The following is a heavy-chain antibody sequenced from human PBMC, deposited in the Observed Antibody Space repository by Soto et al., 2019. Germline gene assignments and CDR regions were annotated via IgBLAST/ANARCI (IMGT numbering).Heavy chain of an antibody. V-gene: IGHV1-69*13. J-gene: IGHJ5*02. CDR3: ARLNRMGATWSGWFDP. CDR2: IIPIFGTA. Sequence: SVKVSCKASGGTFISYAISWVRQAPGQGLEWMGGIIPIFGTADYAQKFQGRVTITADESTSTAYMELSSLRSEDTAVYYCARLNRMGATWSGWFDPWGQGTLVTVSS. CDR1: GGTFISYA. D-gene: IGHD1-26*01.